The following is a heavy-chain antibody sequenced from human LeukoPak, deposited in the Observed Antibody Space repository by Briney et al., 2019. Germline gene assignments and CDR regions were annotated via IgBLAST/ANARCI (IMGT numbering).Heavy chain of an antibody. J-gene: IGHJ3*02. CDR1: GGSISSGGYY. V-gene: IGHV4-39*07. CDR2: INHSGST. CDR3: ARGRTRFAFDI. Sequence: SETLSLTCTVSGGSISSGGYYWSWIRQPPGKGLEWIGEINHSGSTNYNPSLKSRVTISVDTSKNQFSLKLSSVTAADTAVYYCARGRTRFAFDIWGQGTMVTVSS. D-gene: IGHD2-8*01.